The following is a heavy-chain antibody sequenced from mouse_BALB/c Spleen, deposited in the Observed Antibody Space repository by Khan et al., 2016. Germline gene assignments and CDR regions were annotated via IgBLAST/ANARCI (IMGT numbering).Heavy chain of an antibody. D-gene: IGHD1-2*01. V-gene: IGHV3-2*02. J-gene: IGHJ4*01. Sequence: EVQLQESGPGLVKPSQSLSLTCTVTGYSITSDYAWNWFRQFPGNKLEWMGYISYSGSTRYYPSIKSRISITRDTSRNQFFLQLNSVTTEDTATYYCAGTPTAYYAMDYWGQGTSVTVSS. CDR3: AGTPTAYYAMDY. CDR2: ISYSGST. CDR1: GYSITSDYA.